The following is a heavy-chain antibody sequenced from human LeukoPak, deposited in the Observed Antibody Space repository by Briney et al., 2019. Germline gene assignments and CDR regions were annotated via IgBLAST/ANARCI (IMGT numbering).Heavy chain of an antibody. J-gene: IGHJ4*02. D-gene: IGHD1-7*01. Sequence: ASVKVSCKASGYTFTCYYMHWVRQAPGQGLEWMGWINPNSGGTNYAQKFQGRVTMTRDTSISTAYMELSRLRSDDTAVYYCARELELRAPFDYWGQGTLVTVSS. CDR3: ARELELRAPFDY. V-gene: IGHV1-2*02. CDR1: GYTFTCYY. CDR2: INPNSGGT.